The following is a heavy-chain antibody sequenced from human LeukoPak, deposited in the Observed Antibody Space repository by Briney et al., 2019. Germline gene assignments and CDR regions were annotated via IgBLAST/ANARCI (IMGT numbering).Heavy chain of an antibody. V-gene: IGHV1-69*13. CDR2: IIPIFGTA. CDR3: ARGEEYYDFWSGYYLTADFDY. D-gene: IGHD3-3*01. CDR1: GGTFSSYA. Sequence: ASVKVSCKASGGTFSSYAISWVRQAPGQGLEWMGGIIPIFGTANYAQKFQGRVTITADESTSTAYMELSSLSSEDTAVYYCARGEEYYDFWSGYYLTADFDYWGQGTLVTVSS. J-gene: IGHJ4*02.